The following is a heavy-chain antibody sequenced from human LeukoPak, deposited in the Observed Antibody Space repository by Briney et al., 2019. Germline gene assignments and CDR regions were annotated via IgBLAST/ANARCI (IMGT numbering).Heavy chain of an antibody. V-gene: IGHV3-48*03. D-gene: IGHD4-11*01. Sequence: GGPLRLSCAVSGFTFSSYEMNWVRQAPGKGLEWVSCISSSGSTIYYADSVKGRFTISRDNAKNSLYLQMNSLRAEDTAVYYCARERESGGDYSDYGYYYYYMDVWGKGTTVTVSS. CDR1: GFTFSSYE. J-gene: IGHJ6*03. CDR2: ISSSGSTI. CDR3: ARERESGGDYSDYGYYYYYMDV.